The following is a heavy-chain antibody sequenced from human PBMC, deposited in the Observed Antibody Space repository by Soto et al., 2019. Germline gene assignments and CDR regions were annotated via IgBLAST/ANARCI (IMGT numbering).Heavy chain of an antibody. Sequence: PGGSLRLSCAASGFTVSDYYMSWIRQAPGKGLEWVSYISSSSSTIYYADSVKGRFTISRDNAKNSLYLQMNSLRAEDTAVYYCAREGGTFYYYYGMDVWGQGTTVTVSS. CDR2: ISSSSSTI. CDR3: AREGGTFYYYYGMDV. V-gene: IGHV3-11*01. CDR1: GFTVSDYY. D-gene: IGHD1-7*01. J-gene: IGHJ6*02.